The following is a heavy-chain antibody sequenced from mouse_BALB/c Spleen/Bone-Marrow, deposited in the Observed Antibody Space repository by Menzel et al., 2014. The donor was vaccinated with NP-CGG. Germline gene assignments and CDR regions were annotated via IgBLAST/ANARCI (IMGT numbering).Heavy chain of an antibody. J-gene: IGHJ2*01. Sequence: VKLQESGAELVRPGTSVKVSCKASGYAFTNYLIEWVRQRPGQGLEWIGVINPGSGATNYNENFKGKATLTADKSSGTPYMQLSSLTSDDSAVYFCARRLTGTLYFDYWGQGTTLTVSS. CDR1: GYAFTNYL. D-gene: IGHD4-1*01. CDR2: INPGSGAT. CDR3: ARRLTGTLYFDY. V-gene: IGHV1-54*03.